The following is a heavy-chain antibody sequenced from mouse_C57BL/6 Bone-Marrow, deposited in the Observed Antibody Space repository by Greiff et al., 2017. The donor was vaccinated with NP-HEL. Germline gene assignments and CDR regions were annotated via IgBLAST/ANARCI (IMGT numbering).Heavy chain of an antibody. CDR1: GYAFSSSW. CDR3: ANYGRGY. Sequence: VQLQQSGPELVKPGASVKISCKASGYAFSSSWMNWVKQRPGKGLEWIGRIYPGDGDTNYNGKFKGKATLTADKSSSTAYMQLSSLTSEDSAVYFWANYGRGYWGQGTTLTVSS. CDR2: IYPGDGDT. J-gene: IGHJ2*01. V-gene: IGHV1-82*01. D-gene: IGHD1-2*01.